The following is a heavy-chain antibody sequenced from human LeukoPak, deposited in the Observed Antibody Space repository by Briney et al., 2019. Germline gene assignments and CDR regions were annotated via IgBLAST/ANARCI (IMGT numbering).Heavy chain of an antibody. D-gene: IGHD5-18*01. V-gene: IGHV3-23*01. CDR1: GFTFSSYA. J-gene: IGHJ4*02. CDR2: ITASGGNT. CDR3: AKGNGYSYGRYYFDY. Sequence: GGSLRLSCAASGFTFSSYAMGWVRQAPGKGLEWVSAITASGGNTYYADSVKGRFTISRDNSKDTLYLQVNSLRAEDTAVYYCAKGNGYSYGRYYFDYWGQGTLVTVSS.